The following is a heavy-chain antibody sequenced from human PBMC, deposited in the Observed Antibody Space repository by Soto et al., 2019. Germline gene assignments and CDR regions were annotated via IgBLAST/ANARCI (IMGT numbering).Heavy chain of an antibody. CDR2: ISAYNGNT. D-gene: IGHD4-17*01. CDR1: GYTFTSYG. CDR3: ARDDDYGDQFDY. V-gene: IGHV1-18*01. J-gene: IGHJ4*02. Sequence: ASVKVSCKASGYTFTSYGISWVRQAPGQGLEWMGWISAYNGNTNYAQKLQDRVTMTTDTSTSTAYMELRSLRSDDTAVYYCARDDDYGDQFDYWGQGTLVTVSS.